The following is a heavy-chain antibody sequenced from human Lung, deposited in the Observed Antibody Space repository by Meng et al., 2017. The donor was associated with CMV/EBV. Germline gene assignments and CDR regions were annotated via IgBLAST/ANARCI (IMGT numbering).Heavy chain of an antibody. V-gene: IGHV4-31*03. CDR2: TYYSGNT. J-gene: IGHJ5*02. CDR3: ARDPGGYCRNTNCPRWFDP. CDR1: GGFISSGDYY. Sequence: LRLSCTVSGGFISSGDYYWSWIRQHPGKGLEWIGYTYYSGNTYYSPSLKRRVTVSVDTSKNQFSLKLSSVTAADTAVYYCARDPGGYCRNTNCPRWFDPWGQGTLVTVSS. D-gene: IGHD2-2*01.